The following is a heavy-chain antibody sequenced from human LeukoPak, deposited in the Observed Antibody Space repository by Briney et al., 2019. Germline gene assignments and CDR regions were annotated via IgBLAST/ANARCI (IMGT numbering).Heavy chain of an antibody. CDR1: GYTFTSYG. V-gene: IGHV1-18*01. D-gene: IGHD6-13*01. CDR2: ISAYNGNT. Sequence: ASVEVSCKASGYTFTSYGISWVRQAPGQGLEWMGWISAYNGNTNYAQKLQGRVTMTTDTSTSTAYMELRSLRSDDTAVYYCARDGQQLDTNWFDPWGQGTLVTVSS. CDR3: ARDGQQLDTNWFDP. J-gene: IGHJ5*02.